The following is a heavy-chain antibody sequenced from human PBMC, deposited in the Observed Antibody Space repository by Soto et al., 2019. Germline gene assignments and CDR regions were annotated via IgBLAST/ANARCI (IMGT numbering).Heavy chain of an antibody. CDR2: ISGSSSII. CDR3: ARDQDYAFDY. J-gene: IGHJ4*02. CDR1: GFTFSIYS. Sequence: GSLRLSCAASGFTFSIYSINWVRQAPGKGLEWVSYISGSSSIISYADSVKGRFTISRDNAKNSLYLQMNSLRAEDTAVYYCARDQDYAFDYWGQGTLVTVSS. D-gene: IGHD2-2*01. V-gene: IGHV3-48*01.